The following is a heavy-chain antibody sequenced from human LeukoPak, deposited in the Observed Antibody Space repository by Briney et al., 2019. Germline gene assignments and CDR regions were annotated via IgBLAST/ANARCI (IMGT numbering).Heavy chain of an antibody. Sequence: ASVKVSCKASGYTFTIYYMHWVRHAPGQGLEWMGIINSSGGSTSYAQTSQGRLTITRDTSTSTVYMELSRLRSEDTAVYYCARQILRSFGGNSMIVVVALEYWGKGTLVTVSS. V-gene: IGHV1-46*01. J-gene: IGHJ4*02. CDR2: INSSGGST. CDR1: GYTFTIYY. CDR3: ARQILRSFGGNSMIVVVALEY. D-gene: IGHD3-22*01.